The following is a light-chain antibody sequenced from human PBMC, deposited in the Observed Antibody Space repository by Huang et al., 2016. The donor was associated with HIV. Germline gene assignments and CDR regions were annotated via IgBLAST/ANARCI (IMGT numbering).Light chain of an antibody. J-gene: IGKJ1*01. V-gene: IGKV3-15*01. CDR1: QSVSSN. CDR3: QQYNNWPRT. CDR2: GAS. Sequence: EIVMTQSPATLSVSPGERATLSCRASQSVSSNLAWYQQKPGQAPRLRIYGASTRATGIPAMFSGSGSWTEFTLTISSLQSEDFAVYYCQQYNNWPRTFGQGTKVEIK.